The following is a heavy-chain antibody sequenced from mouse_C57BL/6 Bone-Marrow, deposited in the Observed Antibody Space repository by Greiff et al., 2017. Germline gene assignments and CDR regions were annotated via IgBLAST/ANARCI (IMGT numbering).Heavy chain of an antibody. J-gene: IGHJ3*01. CDR2: IDPETGGT. CDR1: GYTFTDYE. D-gene: IGHD2-4*01. Sequence: VQLVESGAELVRPGASVTLSCKASGYTFTDYEMHWVKQTPVHGLEWIGAIDPETGGTAYNQKFKGKAILTADQSSSTAYMALRSLTSEDSAVYYCTRGGLRRGAWFAYWGQGTLVTVSA. CDR3: TRGGLRRGAWFAY. V-gene: IGHV1-15*01.